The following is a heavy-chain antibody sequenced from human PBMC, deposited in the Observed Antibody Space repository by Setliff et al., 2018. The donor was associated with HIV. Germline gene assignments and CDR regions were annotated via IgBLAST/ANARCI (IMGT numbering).Heavy chain of an antibody. CDR3: ARDPPWNYDSSGYPYYFDY. V-gene: IGHV3-21*01. CDR1: GFTFSTYG. J-gene: IGHJ4*02. Sequence: LRLSCAASGFTFSTYGMNWVRQAPGKGLEWVSFISPSGTYIHYADSLKGRFTISRDNAKNSLYLQMNSLRAEDTAVYYCARDPPWNYDSSGYPYYFDYWGQGTLVTVSS. CDR2: ISPSGTYI. D-gene: IGHD3-22*01.